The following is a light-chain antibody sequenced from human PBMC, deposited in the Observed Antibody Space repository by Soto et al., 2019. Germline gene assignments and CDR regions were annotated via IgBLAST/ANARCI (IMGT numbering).Light chain of an antibody. CDR3: CAYTSTSAPYV. V-gene: IGLV2-14*01. Sequence: QSALTQPASVSGSPGQSITISCTGTSHDIGGYKYVSWYQQHPGKAPKLMIYEVSNRPSGVSNRFSGSKSGNTASLTISGLPNEDEADYYCCAYTSTSAPYVFGTGTKLTVL. CDR2: EVS. J-gene: IGLJ1*01. CDR1: SHDIGGYKY.